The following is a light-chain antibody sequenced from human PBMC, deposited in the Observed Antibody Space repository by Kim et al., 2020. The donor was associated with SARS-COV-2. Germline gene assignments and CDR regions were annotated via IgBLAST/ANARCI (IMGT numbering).Light chain of an antibody. J-gene: IGLJ1*01. CDR2: DVT. Sequence: GQSIPVTCTGASSGVCGKNFVSWYQRHPAKAPTLRIRDVTQRPSGASNRFSGFKSGNTASLTISGLQAEDEAEYYCSSYTPSGTFVFGTGTQLTVL. CDR1: SSGVCGKNF. V-gene: IGLV2-14*03. CDR3: SSYTPSGTFV.